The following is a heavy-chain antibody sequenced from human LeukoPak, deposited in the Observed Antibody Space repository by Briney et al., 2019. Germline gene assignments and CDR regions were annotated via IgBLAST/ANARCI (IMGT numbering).Heavy chain of an antibody. Sequence: PSETLSLTCTVSGGSISSYYWSWIRQPPGKGLEWIGYIYYSGSTNYNPSLKSRVTISVDASKNQFSLKLSSVTAADTAVYYCARVHQGVVGMDVWGQGTTVTVS. J-gene: IGHJ6*02. CDR1: GGSISSYY. D-gene: IGHD2-15*01. V-gene: IGHV4-59*01. CDR2: IYYSGST. CDR3: ARVHQGVVGMDV.